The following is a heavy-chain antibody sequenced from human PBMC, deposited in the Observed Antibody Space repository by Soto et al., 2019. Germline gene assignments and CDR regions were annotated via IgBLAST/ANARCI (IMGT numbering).Heavy chain of an antibody. CDR1: GFTFSTYW. D-gene: IGHD4-17*01. CDR3: ARLAFGLRWDFDC. V-gene: IGHV3-7*03. Sequence: PGGSLRLSCGASGFTFSTYWMSWVRQAPGKGLEWVANIKQDGSEKYYVDSVKGRFTISRDNAKSSLYLQMSNLRAEDTALYYCARLAFGLRWDFDCWGEGTLVTVSS. CDR2: IKQDGSEK. J-gene: IGHJ4*02.